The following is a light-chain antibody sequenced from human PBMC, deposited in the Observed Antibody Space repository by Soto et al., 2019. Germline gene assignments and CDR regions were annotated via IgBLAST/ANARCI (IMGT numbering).Light chain of an antibody. Sequence: EKVMTQSPATLSVSLGERATLSCRASQSVSSNLAWYQQKPGQAPRLLIYDASTRATGIPARFSGSGSGTEFTLTISSLQSEDLAVYYCQQYDDWPETFGQGTKVEIK. J-gene: IGKJ1*01. CDR3: QQYDDWPET. CDR2: DAS. CDR1: QSVSSN. V-gene: IGKV3-15*01.